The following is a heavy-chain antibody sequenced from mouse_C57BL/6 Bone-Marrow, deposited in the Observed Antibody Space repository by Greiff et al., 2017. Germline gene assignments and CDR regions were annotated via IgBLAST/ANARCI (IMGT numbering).Heavy chain of an antibody. V-gene: IGHV5-4*01. Sequence: DVQLVESGGGLVKPGGSLKLSCAASGFTFSSYAMSWVRQTPEKRLEWVATISDGGSYTYYPDNVKGRFTISRDNAKNTLYLQMSHLKSEDTAMYYCARSTTVGYAMDYWGQGTSVTVSS. CDR2: ISDGGSYT. J-gene: IGHJ4*01. CDR3: ARSTTVGYAMDY. CDR1: GFTFSSYA. D-gene: IGHD1-1*01.